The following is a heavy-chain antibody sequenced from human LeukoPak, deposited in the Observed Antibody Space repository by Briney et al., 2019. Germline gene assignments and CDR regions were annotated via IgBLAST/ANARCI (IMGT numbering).Heavy chain of an antibody. CDR2: ISGSGGST. Sequence: GGSLRLSCAASGFAFSSYAMSWVRQAPGKGLEWVSAISGSGGSTYYADSVKGRFTISRDNSKNTLYLQMNSLRAEDTAVYYCAKDLGYSRTGRFDYWGQGTLVTVSS. CDR3: AKDLGYSRTGRFDY. J-gene: IGHJ4*02. V-gene: IGHV3-23*01. CDR1: GFAFSSYA. D-gene: IGHD6-13*01.